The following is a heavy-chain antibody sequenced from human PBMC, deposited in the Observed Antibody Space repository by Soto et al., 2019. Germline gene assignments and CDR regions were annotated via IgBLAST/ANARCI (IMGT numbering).Heavy chain of an antibody. CDR2: IYYSGST. D-gene: IGHD6-13*01. CDR1: GGSISSGGYY. Sequence: SETLSLTCTVSGGSISSGGYYWSWIRQHPGKGLEWIGYIYYSGSTYYNPSLKSRVTISVDTSKNQFSVKLSSVTAADTAVYYCASYLGEQLGYYYYGMDVWGQGPTVTVSS. V-gene: IGHV4-31*03. CDR3: ASYLGEQLGYYYYGMDV. J-gene: IGHJ6*02.